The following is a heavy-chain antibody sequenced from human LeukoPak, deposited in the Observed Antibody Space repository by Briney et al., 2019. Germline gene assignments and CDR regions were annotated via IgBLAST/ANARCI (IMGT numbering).Heavy chain of an antibody. Sequence: PSETLSLTCTVSGASISSYYWSWIRQPPGKGLGWIGYIYYSGSTNYNPSLKSRVTISVDTSKNQFSLKLSSVTAADTAVYYCARHSPSQYNWNDVGETGFDYWGQGTLVTVSS. CDR2: IYYSGST. V-gene: IGHV4-59*08. CDR3: ARHSPSQYNWNDVGETGFDY. J-gene: IGHJ4*02. CDR1: GASISSYY. D-gene: IGHD1-1*01.